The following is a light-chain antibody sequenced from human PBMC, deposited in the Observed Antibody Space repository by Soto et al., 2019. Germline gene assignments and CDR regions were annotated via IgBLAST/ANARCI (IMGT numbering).Light chain of an antibody. J-gene: IGKJ1*01. CDR3: LQYHNLWA. Sequence: IVMTQSPATLSVSPGERVTLSCRASQNIYSNIAWYQQRPGQAPRLLIYRASTRATGVPARFSGSGSGTEFTLTISSLQSEDFTVYACLQYHNLWAFGQGTKVDI. CDR1: QNIYSN. V-gene: IGKV3-15*01. CDR2: RAS.